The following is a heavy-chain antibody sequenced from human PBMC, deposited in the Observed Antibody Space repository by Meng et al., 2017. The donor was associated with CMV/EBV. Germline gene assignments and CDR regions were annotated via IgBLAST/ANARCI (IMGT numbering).Heavy chain of an antibody. CDR2: IKSKTDGGTT. V-gene: IGHV3-15*01. CDR3: TTNVLRYFDWLPPDY. D-gene: IGHD3-9*01. CDR1: GFTFSTAW. J-gene: IGHJ4*02. Sequence: GGSLRLSCAASGFTFSTAWMSWVRQAPGKGLEWVGRIKSKTDGGTTDYAAPVKDRFSISRDDSKNTLYLQMNSLKTEDTAVYYCTTNVLRYFDWLPPDYWGQGTLVTVSS.